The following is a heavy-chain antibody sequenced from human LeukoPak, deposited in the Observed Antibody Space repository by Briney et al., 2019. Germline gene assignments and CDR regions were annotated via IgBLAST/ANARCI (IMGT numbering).Heavy chain of an antibody. J-gene: IGHJ6*03. CDR3: ARRQVATFYYYYYMGV. CDR1: GGSISSSSCY. CDR2: IYYSGST. V-gene: IGHV4-39*01. D-gene: IGHD5-12*01. Sequence: SETLSLTCTVSGGSISSSSCYWGRIRQPPGKGLEWIGSIYYSGSTYYNPSLKSRVTISVDTSKNQFSLKLSSVTAADTAVYYCARRQVATFYYYYYMGVWGKGTTVTVSS.